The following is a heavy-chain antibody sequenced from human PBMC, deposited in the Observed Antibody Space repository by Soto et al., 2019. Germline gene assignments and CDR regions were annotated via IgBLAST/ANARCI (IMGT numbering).Heavy chain of an antibody. V-gene: IGHV3-23*01. CDR1: GFTFRSYA. Sequence: VGSLRLSCAASGFTFRSYAMSWARQAPGKGLEWVSSLLRSGSSTYYADSVKGRFTISSDISANSLYLQMDSLRAEDTAVYYCAKDAVSGDGVWLLDSWGQGTVVTVSS. CDR3: AKDAVSGDGVWLLDS. D-gene: IGHD4-17*01. CDR2: LLRSGSST. J-gene: IGHJ5*02.